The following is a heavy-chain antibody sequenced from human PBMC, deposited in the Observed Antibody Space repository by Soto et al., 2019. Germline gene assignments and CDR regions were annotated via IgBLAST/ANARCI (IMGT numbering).Heavy chain of an antibody. D-gene: IGHD3-22*01. CDR3: AAVSGKRGYYYVWDY. CDR2: IVVGSGNT. Sequence: QMQLVQSGPEVKKPGTSVKVSCKASGFTFTSSAMQWVRQARGQRLEWIGWIVVGSGNTNYAQKFQERVTITRDMSTSTAYMELSSLRSEDTAVYYCAAVSGKRGYYYVWDYWGQGTLVTVSS. V-gene: IGHV1-58*02. CDR1: GFTFTSSA. J-gene: IGHJ4*02.